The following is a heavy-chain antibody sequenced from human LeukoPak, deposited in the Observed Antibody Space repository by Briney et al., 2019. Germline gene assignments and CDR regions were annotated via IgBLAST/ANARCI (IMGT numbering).Heavy chain of an antibody. CDR3: ARNGYSSGWYKGYFQH. D-gene: IGHD6-19*01. CDR1: GGSISSYY. J-gene: IGHJ1*01. V-gene: IGHV4-59*01. CDR2: IYYSGST. Sequence: PSETLSLTCTVSGGSISSYYWSWIRQPPGKGLEWIGYIYYSGSTNYNPSLKSRVTISVDTSKNQFSLKLSSVTAADTAVYYCARNGYSSGWYKGYFQHWGQGTLVTVSS.